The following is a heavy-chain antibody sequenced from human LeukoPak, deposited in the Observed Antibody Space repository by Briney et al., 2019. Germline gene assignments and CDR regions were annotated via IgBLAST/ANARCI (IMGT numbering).Heavy chain of an antibody. Sequence: SGRSLRLSCAASGFPFSNYAMHWVRQAPGKGLEWVAVISLDGYNIYYTDSVKGRFTISRDNSKNALYLQMNSLRAEDSAVYYCARDLWKYPAYYFDFWGQGTLVIVSS. CDR1: GFPFSNYA. J-gene: IGHJ4*02. D-gene: IGHD1-7*01. CDR2: ISLDGYNI. CDR3: ARDLWKYPAYYFDF. V-gene: IGHV3-30-3*01.